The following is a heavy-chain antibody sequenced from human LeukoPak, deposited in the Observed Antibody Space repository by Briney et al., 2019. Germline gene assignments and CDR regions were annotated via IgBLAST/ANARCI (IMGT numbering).Heavy chain of an antibody. CDR3: ARDVIQYSYGPIDY. D-gene: IGHD5-18*01. CDR1: GYTFTSYG. CDR2: ISAYNGNT. Sequence: ASVKVSCKASGYTFTSYGISWVRQAPGQGLEWMGWISAYNGNTNYAQKLQGRVTMTTDTSTSTAYMELRSLRSDDTAVYYCARDVIQYSYGPIDYWGQGTLVTVSS. J-gene: IGHJ4*02. V-gene: IGHV1-18*01.